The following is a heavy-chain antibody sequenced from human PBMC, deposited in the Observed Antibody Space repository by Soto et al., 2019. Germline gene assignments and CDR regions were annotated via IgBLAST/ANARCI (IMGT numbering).Heavy chain of an antibody. CDR1: GFTFSSYG. J-gene: IGHJ6*02. CDR3: AKDLGRKYYDGRDV. Sequence: PGGSLRLSCAASGFTFSSYGMHWVRQDPGKGLEWVAVISYDGSNKYYVDSVKGRFTISRDNSKNTLYLQMNSLRAEDTAVYNCAKDLGRKYYDGRDVWGQWTTVSVS. D-gene: IGHD7-27*01. V-gene: IGHV3-30*18. CDR2: ISYDGSNK.